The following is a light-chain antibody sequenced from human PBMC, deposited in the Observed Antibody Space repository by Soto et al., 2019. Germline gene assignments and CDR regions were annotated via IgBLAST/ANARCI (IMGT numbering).Light chain of an antibody. J-gene: IGKJ2*01. CDR1: QSISTW. CDR2: KAS. CDR3: QQYNSYPYT. Sequence: DIQMTQSPSTLSASVGDRVTFTCRASQSISTWLAWYHQKPGRAPNLLIYKASSLESGVPSRFSGSGSGTEFTLTISNLQPDDFAPYYCQQYNSYPYTFGQGTK. V-gene: IGKV1-5*03.